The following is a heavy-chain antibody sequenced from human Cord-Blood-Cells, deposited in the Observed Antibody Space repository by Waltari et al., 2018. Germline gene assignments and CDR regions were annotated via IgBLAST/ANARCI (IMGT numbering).Heavy chain of an antibody. Sequence: VQLQQWGAGLLKPSETLSLTCAVSGGSFSGYYWSWIRQPPGKGLEWIGEINHSGSTNYNPSLKSRVTISVDTSKNQFSLKLSSVTAADTAVYYCARRARGSGSYYAFDIWGQGTMVTVSS. CDR2: INHSGST. D-gene: IGHD3-10*01. CDR3: ARRARGSGSYYAFDI. CDR1: GGSFSGYY. V-gene: IGHV4-34*01. J-gene: IGHJ3*02.